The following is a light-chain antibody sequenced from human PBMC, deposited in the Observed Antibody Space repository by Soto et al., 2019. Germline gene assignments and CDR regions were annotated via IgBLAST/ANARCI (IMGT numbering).Light chain of an antibody. CDR3: SSYTSSSTLVYV. V-gene: IGLV2-14*03. CDR1: SSDVGGYNY. Sequence: QSALTQPASVSGSSGQSITISCTGTSSDVGGYNYVSWYQQHPGKAPKLMIYDVSNRPSGVPNRFSGSKSGNTASLTISGLQAEDEAEYYCSSYTSSSTLVYVFGTGTKLTVL. J-gene: IGLJ1*01. CDR2: DVS.